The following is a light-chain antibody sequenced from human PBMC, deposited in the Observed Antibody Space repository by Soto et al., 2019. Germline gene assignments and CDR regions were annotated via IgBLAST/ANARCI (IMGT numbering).Light chain of an antibody. CDR2: DAS. CDR1: QSISSW. J-gene: IGKJ1*01. CDR3: QQYNSYPWT. V-gene: IGKV1-5*01. Sequence: GDRVTITCRASQSISSWLAWYRQKPGKAPKLLIYDASSLESGVPSRFSGSGSGTEFTLTISSLQPDDFATYYCQQYNSYPWTFGQGTEVDNK.